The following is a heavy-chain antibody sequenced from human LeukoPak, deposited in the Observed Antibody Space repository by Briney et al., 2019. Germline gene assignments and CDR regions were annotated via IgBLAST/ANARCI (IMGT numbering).Heavy chain of an antibody. J-gene: IGHJ4*02. CDR2: ITDSGGST. CDR1: GFTFSSYA. CDR3: AKEKSVAGTEFDY. D-gene: IGHD6-19*01. Sequence: GGSLRLSCAASGFTFSSYAMSWVRQAPGKGLEWVSAITDSGGSTYYVDSVKGRFTISRDNSKNTLYLQMNSPRAEDTAVYYCAKEKSVAGTEFDYWGQGTLVTVSS. V-gene: IGHV3-23*01.